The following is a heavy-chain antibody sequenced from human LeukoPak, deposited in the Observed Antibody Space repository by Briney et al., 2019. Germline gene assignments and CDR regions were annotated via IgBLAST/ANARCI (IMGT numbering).Heavy chain of an antibody. D-gene: IGHD6-19*01. Sequence: GGSLRLSCAASGFTFSSYGMHWVRQAPGKGLEWVAVISYDGSNKYYADSVKGRFTISRDNSKNALYLQMNSLRAEDTAVYYCARDRHSSGWYGYYYYYMDVWGKGTTVTISS. V-gene: IGHV3-30*03. CDR2: ISYDGSNK. CDR1: GFTFSSYG. CDR3: ARDRHSSGWYGYYYYYMDV. J-gene: IGHJ6*03.